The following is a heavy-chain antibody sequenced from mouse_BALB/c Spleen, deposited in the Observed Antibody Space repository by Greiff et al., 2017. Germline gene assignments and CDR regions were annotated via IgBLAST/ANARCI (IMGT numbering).Heavy chain of an antibody. CDR3: ARSDGSDY. Sequence: QVQLQQSGAELARPGASVKLSCKASGYTFTSYWMQWVKQRPGQGLEWIGAIYPGDGDTRYTQKFKGKATLTADKSSSTAYMQLSSLASEDSAVYYCARSDGSDYWGQGTTLTVSS. CDR2: IYPGDGDT. J-gene: IGHJ2*01. D-gene: IGHD2-3*01. CDR1: GYTFTSYW. V-gene: IGHV1-87*01.